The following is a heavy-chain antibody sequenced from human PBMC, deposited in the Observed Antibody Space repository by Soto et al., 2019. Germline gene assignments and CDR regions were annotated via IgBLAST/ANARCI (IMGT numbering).Heavy chain of an antibody. CDR2: NIPIFGTA. CDR1: GGTFSSYV. V-gene: IGHV1-69*13. Sequence: GASVKVSCKASGGTFSSYVIIWVRQAPGQGLEWMGGNIPIFGTANYAQKFQGRVTITADESTSTAYMELSSLRSEDTAVYYCARSTILLAARPDFSGSGSGNWFDPWGQGTLVTVSS. J-gene: IGHJ5*02. D-gene: IGHD6-6*01. CDR3: ARSTILLAARPDFSGSGSGNWFDP.